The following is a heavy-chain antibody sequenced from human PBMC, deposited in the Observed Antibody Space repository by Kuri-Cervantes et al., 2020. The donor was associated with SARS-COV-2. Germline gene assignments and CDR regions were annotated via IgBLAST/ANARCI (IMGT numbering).Heavy chain of an antibody. CDR1: GYTFTSYY. J-gene: IGHJ4*02. CDR3: ARERRVTTRFDY. Sequence: ASVKVSCKASGYTFTSYYMHWVRQAPGQGLEWMGWINPNSGGTNYAQKFQGRVTMTRDTSISTAYMELSRLRSDDTAVYYCARERRVTTRFDYWGQGTLVTVSS. D-gene: IGHD4-11*01. CDR2: INPNSGGT. V-gene: IGHV1-2*02.